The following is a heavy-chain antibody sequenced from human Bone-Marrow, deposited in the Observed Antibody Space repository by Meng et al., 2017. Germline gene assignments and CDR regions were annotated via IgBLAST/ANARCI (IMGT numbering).Heavy chain of an antibody. CDR3: ARWNGNTAYDY. D-gene: IGHD1/OR15-1a*01. Sequence: QVQLVESGGGVVQPGRSLRLSCAASGFVFSASTDGMHWVRQAPGKGLEWVTLISNDGSIKYYADSVKGRFTISRDNSKDTLYLQMNSLRADDTAVYYCARWNGNTAYDYWGQGTLVTVSS. CDR2: ISNDGSIK. V-gene: IGHV3-30*03. J-gene: IGHJ4*02. CDR1: GFVFSASTDG.